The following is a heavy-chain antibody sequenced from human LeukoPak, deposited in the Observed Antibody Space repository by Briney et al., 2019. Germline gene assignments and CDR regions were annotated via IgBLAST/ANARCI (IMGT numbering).Heavy chain of an antibody. Sequence: ASVKVSCKAFGYSLTNYYVHWVRQAPGQGLEWMGEINPSGGSTSYAQKFRGRITVTRDTYMNTVYMDLSSLRSEDTATYYCARGAPTTRIGAGRFDYWGQGSLLTVAS. CDR1: GYSLTNYY. CDR2: INPSGGST. J-gene: IGHJ4*02. D-gene: IGHD5-12*01. V-gene: IGHV1-46*01. CDR3: ARGAPTTRIGAGRFDY.